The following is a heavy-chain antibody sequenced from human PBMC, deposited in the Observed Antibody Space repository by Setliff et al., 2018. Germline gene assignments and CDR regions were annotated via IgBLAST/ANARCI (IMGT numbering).Heavy chain of an antibody. CDR2: IGVYTGHT. V-gene: IGHV1-18*04. Sequence: ASVKVSCKASGYTFAESIVSWVRQAPGQGLEWVGWIGVYTGHTSFAQKFEDRVGMSTDKSTNMAYMELRGLRSDDTAVYYCVRVTSGRLDFDYWGQGTPVTVSS. CDR1: GYTFAESI. J-gene: IGHJ4*02. D-gene: IGHD6-19*01. CDR3: VRVTSGRLDFDY.